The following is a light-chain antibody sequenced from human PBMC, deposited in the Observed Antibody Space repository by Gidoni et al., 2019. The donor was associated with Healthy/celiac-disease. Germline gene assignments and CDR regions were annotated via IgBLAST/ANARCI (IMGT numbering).Light chain of an antibody. V-gene: IGKV3-11*01. CDR3: QQRSNWPPRGIT. Sequence: EIVLTQSQATLSLSPGERATLSCRASQSVSSYLAWYQQKPGQAPRLLIYDASNRATGIPARFSGSGSGTDFTLTISSLEPEDFAVYYCQQRSNWPPRGITFGPGTKVDIK. J-gene: IGKJ3*01. CDR1: QSVSSY. CDR2: DAS.